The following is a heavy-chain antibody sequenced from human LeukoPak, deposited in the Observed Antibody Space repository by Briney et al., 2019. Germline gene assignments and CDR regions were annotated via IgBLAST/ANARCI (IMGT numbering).Heavy chain of an antibody. CDR2: IHPADSDT. Sequence: GESLKISCQGSGYSFNTYWIGWVRQMPGKGLEWMGIIHPADSDTRYSPSFQGQVTISVDKSICTTYLQWSSLKASDTAMYYCATRPYYDGSGSYWLYWGQGTLVTVSS. V-gene: IGHV5-51*01. J-gene: IGHJ4*02. CDR1: GYSFNTYW. D-gene: IGHD3-22*01. CDR3: ATRPYYDGSGSYWLY.